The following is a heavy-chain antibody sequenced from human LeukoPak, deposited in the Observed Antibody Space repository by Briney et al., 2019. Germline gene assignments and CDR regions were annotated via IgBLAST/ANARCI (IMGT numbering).Heavy chain of an antibody. Sequence: SETLSLTCTVSGGSISSSSYYWGWIRQPPGKGLEWIGSIYYSGSTYYNPSLKSRVTISVDTSKNQFSLKLSSVTAADTAAYYCARRYKGGYDLRWFDPWGQGTLVTVSS. J-gene: IGHJ5*02. V-gene: IGHV4-39*01. CDR3: ARRYKGGYDLRWFDP. CDR1: GGSISSSSYY. CDR2: IYYSGST. D-gene: IGHD5-12*01.